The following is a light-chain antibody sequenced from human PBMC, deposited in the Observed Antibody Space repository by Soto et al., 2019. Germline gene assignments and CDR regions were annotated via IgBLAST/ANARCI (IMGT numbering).Light chain of an antibody. CDR2: GVT. Sequence: QSALTQPASVSGSPGQSITISCTGTRSDIGSYNNVAWYQQHPGKAPRVMIFGVTKRPSGISDRFFGSKSGSTASLTISGLQAEDEADYFCCSYAGSSTWVFGGGTKLTVL. CDR3: CSYAGSSTWV. CDR1: RSDIGSYNN. J-gene: IGLJ3*02. V-gene: IGLV2-23*02.